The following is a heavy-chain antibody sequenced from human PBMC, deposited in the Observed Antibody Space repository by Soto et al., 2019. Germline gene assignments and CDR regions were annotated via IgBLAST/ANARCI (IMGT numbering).Heavy chain of an antibody. CDR3: AKGAVRDGYNYYYYYGMDV. Sequence: PGGSLRLSCAVSGFTSNRYAMSWVRQAPGKGLEWVSGISGGGESTYYADSVKGRFTISRDNSKNTLYLQMNSLRAEDTAVYYCAKGAVRDGYNYYYYYGMDVWGQGTTVTVS. CDR2: ISGGGEST. D-gene: IGHD5-12*01. J-gene: IGHJ6*02. V-gene: IGHV3-23*01. CDR1: GFTSNRYA.